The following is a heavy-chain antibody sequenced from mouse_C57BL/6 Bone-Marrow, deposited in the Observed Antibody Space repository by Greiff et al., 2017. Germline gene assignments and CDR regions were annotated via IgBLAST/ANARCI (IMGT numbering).Heavy chain of an antibody. V-gene: IGHV10-1*01. Sequence: EVKLQESGGGLVQPKGSLKLSCAASGFSFNTYAMNWVRQAPGKGLEWVARIRSKSNNYATYYADSVKDRFTISRDDSESMLYLQMNDLRTENTARYYCVRHGRDSSGPFAYWCQGTLVSVSA. D-gene: IGHD3-2*02. J-gene: IGHJ3*01. CDR1: GFSFNTYA. CDR3: VRHGRDSSGPFAY. CDR2: IRSKSNNYAT.